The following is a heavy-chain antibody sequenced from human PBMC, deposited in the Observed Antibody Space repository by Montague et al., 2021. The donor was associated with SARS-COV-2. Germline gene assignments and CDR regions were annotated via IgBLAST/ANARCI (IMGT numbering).Heavy chain of an antibody. CDR3: ARSPEPMIILIITSLNWYFDL. J-gene: IGHJ2*01. Sequence: TLSLTCTVSGGSISSGGYYWSWIRQHPGKGLEWIGYIYYSGSTXYNPSLKSRVTISVDTSKNQFSLKMSSMTAADTAVYYCARSPEPMIILIITSLNWYFDLWGRGTLVTVSS. D-gene: IGHD3-22*01. CDR2: IYYSGST. CDR1: GGSISSGGYY. V-gene: IGHV4-31*03.